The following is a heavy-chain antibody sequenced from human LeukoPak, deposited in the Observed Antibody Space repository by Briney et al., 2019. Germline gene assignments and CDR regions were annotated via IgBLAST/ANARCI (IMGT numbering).Heavy chain of an antibody. CDR3: ARRLRQYEPFDP. Sequence: KLWESLKISCKGFGYRFTSYWIGWVRQMPGKGLEGMGIIYPGDSDTRYSPSCQGQVTISADKSISTAYLQWSSLKASDTAMYYCARRLRQYEPFDPWGQGTLVSVSS. CDR2: IYPGDSDT. D-gene: IGHD4-17*01. J-gene: IGHJ5*02. V-gene: IGHV5-51*01. CDR1: GYRFTSYW.